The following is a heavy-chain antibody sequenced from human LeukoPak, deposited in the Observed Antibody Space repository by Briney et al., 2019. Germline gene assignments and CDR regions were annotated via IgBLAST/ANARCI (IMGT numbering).Heavy chain of an antibody. D-gene: IGHD4-23*01. Sequence: SETLSLTCAVYGGSFSGYYWSWIRQPPGRGLEWIGYIYYSGSTIYNPSLKSRVTISVDTSKNQFSLKLSSVTAADTAVYYCAREESYGGVPVFAYWGQGTLVTVSS. V-gene: IGHV4-59*01. J-gene: IGHJ4*02. CDR2: IYYSGST. CDR3: AREESYGGVPVFAY. CDR1: GGSFSGYY.